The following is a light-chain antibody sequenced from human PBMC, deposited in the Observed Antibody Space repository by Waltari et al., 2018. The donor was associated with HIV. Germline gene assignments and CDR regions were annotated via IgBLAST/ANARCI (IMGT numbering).Light chain of an antibody. CDR3: QTWGTGIRV. V-gene: IGLV4-69*01. J-gene: IGLJ3*02. CDR2: VTRDGSH. Sequence: QLVLTQSPSASASLGASVKLTCTLSSGHRSYAIAWHQQQPEKGPHSLMKVTRDGSHRKGDGIPDRFSGSSSGAERYLTISSLQSEDEAAYYCQTWGTGIRVFGGGTKLTVL. CDR1: SGHRSYA.